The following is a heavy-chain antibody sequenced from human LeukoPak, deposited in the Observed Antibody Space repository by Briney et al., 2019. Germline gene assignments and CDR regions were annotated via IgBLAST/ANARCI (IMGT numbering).Heavy chain of an antibody. CDR1: GFTFSSYA. D-gene: IGHD2-2*01. Sequence: GGSLRLSCAASGFTFSSYAMSWVRQAPGKGLEWVSAISGSGGSTYYADSVKGRFTISRDNSKNTLYLQMNSLRAEDTAVYYCAKDSLPATIDVVVVPAAIPDSGFDYWGQGTLVTVSS. CDR2: ISGSGGST. V-gene: IGHV3-23*01. J-gene: IGHJ4*02. CDR3: AKDSLPATIDVVVVPAAIPDSGFDY.